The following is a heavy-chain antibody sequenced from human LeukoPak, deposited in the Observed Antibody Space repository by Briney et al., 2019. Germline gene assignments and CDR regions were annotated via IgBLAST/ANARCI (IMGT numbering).Heavy chain of an antibody. CDR1: GFSFSTYT. J-gene: IGHJ6*03. Sequence: GGSLRLSCATSGFSFSTYTMNWVRQAPGKGLEWVSTISSSGTYIYYADSVKGRFSISRDNAKNSLYLQMDSLRAEDTAVYYCARDLHYYYYMDVWGQRDHGHHLL. V-gene: IGHV3-21*06. CDR3: ARDLHYYYYMDV. CDR2: ISSSGTYI.